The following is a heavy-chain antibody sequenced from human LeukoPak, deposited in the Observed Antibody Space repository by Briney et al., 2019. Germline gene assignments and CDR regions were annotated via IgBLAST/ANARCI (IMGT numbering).Heavy chain of an antibody. CDR1: GFTFSSYA. D-gene: IGHD3-22*01. CDR3: AKDWSPYDSSGYYEGDYYFDY. V-gene: IGHV3-23*01. J-gene: IGHJ4*02. Sequence: GSLRLSCAASGFTFSSYAMSWVRQAPGKGLEWVSAISGSGGSTYYADSVRGRFTISRDNSKNTLYLQMNSLRAEDTAVYYCAKDWSPYDSSGYYEGDYYFDYWGQGTLVTVSS. CDR2: ISGSGGST.